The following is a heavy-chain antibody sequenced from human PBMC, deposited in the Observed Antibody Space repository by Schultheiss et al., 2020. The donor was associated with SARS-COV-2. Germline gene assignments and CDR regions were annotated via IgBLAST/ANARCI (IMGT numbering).Heavy chain of an antibody. Sequence: GGSLRLSCAASGFTFSSYAMHWVRQAPGKGLEWVSAISGSGGSTYYADSVKGRFTISRDNSKNTLYLQMNSLRAEDTAVYYCARVEERYCSGGSCYYLGYWGQGTLVTVSS. CDR2: ISGSGGST. CDR3: ARVEERYCSGGSCYYLGY. V-gene: IGHV3-23*01. CDR1: GFTFSSYA. D-gene: IGHD2-15*01. J-gene: IGHJ4*02.